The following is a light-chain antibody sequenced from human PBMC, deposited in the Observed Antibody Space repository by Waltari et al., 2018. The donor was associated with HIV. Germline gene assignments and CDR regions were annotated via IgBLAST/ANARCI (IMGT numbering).Light chain of an antibody. V-gene: IGLV1-51*01. J-gene: IGLJ2*01. CDR3: GTWDNSLSAYVL. CDR2: DNS. Sequence: QSVLPQPPSVSAAPGQKVTIPCSGSSSNIGINYVTWYQQLPGTAPKLLIYDNSKRPSGIPDRFSASKSGTSATLVITGLQIGDEADYFCGTWDNSLSAYVLFGGGTKLTVL. CDR1: SSNIGINY.